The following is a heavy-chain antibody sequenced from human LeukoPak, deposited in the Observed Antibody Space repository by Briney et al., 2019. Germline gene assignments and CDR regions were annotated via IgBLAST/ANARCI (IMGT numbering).Heavy chain of an antibody. CDR1: GFTFSSYW. V-gene: IGHV3-74*01. D-gene: IGHD4-17*01. Sequence: GGSLRLSCGASGFTFSSYWMHWVRQASGKGLVWVSRISSDGSSTSYTDSVKGRFTISRDNAKNTLYLQMNSLRAEDTAVYYCAKDHRGYEAVTTGDYWGQGTLVTVSS. J-gene: IGHJ4*02. CDR3: AKDHRGYEAVTTGDY. CDR2: ISSDGSST.